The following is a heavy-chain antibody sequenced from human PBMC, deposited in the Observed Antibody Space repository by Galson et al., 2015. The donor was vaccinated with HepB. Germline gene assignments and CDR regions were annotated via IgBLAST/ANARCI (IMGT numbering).Heavy chain of an antibody. CDR1: GGTFSSYA. J-gene: IGHJ3*02. V-gene: IGHV1-69*13. CDR3: ARDLTMVRGAMGAAAFDI. D-gene: IGHD3-10*01. CDR2: IIPIFGTA. Sequence: SVKVSCKASGGTFSSYAISWVRQAPGQGLEWMGGIIPIFGTANYAQKFQGRVTITADESTSTAYMELSSLRSEDTAVYYCARDLTMVRGAMGAAAFDIWGQGTMVTVSS.